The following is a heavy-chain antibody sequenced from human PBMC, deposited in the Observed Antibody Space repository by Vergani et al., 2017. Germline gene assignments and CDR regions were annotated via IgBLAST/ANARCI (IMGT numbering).Heavy chain of an antibody. CDR1: GFTVSSNY. V-gene: IGHV3-21*01. Sequence: EVQLVETGGGLIQPGGSLRLSCAASGFTVSSNYMSWVRQAPGKGLEWVSSISSSSSYIYYADSVKGRFTISRDNAKNSLYLQMNSLRAEYTAVYYCARGSLGDFWSGYAHYYYYMDVWGKGTTVTVSS. CDR2: ISSSSSYI. CDR3: ARGSLGDFWSGYAHYYYYMDV. J-gene: IGHJ6*03. D-gene: IGHD3-3*01.